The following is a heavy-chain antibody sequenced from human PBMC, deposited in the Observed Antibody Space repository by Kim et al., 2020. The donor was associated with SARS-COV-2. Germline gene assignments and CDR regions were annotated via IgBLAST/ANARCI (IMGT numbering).Heavy chain of an antibody. Sequence: RFTISRDNAKNSLYLQMNSLGAEDTALYYCAKDIGDGDGTTVTTGFGYFDYWGQGTLVTVSS. V-gene: IGHV3-9*01. D-gene: IGHD4-17*01. J-gene: IGHJ4*02. CDR3: AKDIGDGDGTTVTTGFGYFDY.